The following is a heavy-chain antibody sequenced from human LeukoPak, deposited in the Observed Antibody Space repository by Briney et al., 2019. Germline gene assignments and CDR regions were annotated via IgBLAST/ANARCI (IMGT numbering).Heavy chain of an antibody. Sequence: GGSLRLSCAASGFTFSSYAMSWVRQAPGKGLEWVSAISGSGGSTYYADSVKGRFTISRDNSKNTLYLQMNSLRAEDTAVYYCAKGVGDPYGSEAGIFDYWGQGTLVTVSS. CDR1: GFTFSSYA. D-gene: IGHD3-10*01. J-gene: IGHJ4*02. V-gene: IGHV3-23*01. CDR3: AKGVGDPYGSEAGIFDY. CDR2: ISGSGGST.